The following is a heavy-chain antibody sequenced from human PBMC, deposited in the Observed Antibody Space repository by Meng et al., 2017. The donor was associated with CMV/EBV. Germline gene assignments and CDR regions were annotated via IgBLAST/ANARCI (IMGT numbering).Heavy chain of an antibody. CDR2: INHRGST. Sequence: GSLRLPGAVHGGSFRGYYWSWIRQPPGKGLEWIGEINHRGSTNYNPSLKTLVTISVDTSKNQFSLKLSSVTAADTAVYYCARVCYYDSSGYYYEGAYYFDYWGQGTLVTVSS. J-gene: IGHJ4*02. CDR3: ARVCYYDSSGYYYEGAYYFDY. D-gene: IGHD3-22*01. V-gene: IGHV4-34*01. CDR1: GGSFRGYY.